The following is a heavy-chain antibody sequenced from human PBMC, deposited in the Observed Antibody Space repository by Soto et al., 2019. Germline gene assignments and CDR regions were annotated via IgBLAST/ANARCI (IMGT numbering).Heavy chain of an antibody. V-gene: IGHV1-69*13. J-gene: IGHJ6*02. CDR1: GGTFSSYA. D-gene: IGHD3-3*01. CDR2: IIPIFGTA. Sequence: GASVKVSCKPSGGTFSSYAISWVRQAPGQGLEWMGGIIPIFGTANYAQKFQGRVTITADEFTSRAYMELSSLRSEDTAVYYCARVLGVFGEVPPNYYYGMDVWGRGTTVTVSS. CDR3: ARVLGVFGEVPPNYYYGMDV.